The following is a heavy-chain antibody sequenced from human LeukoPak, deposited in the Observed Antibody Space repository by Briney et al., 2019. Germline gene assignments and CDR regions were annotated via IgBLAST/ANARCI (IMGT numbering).Heavy chain of an antibody. CDR2: ISGSGGST. D-gene: IGHD3-9*01. CDR1: GFTFSSYW. Sequence: GGSLRLSCAASGFTFSSYWMSWVRQAPGKGLEWVSAISGSGGSTYYADSVKGRFTISRDNSKNTLYLQMNSLRAEDTAVYYCAKVRYFDWSRDFDYWGQGTLVTVSS. V-gene: IGHV3-23*01. CDR3: AKVRYFDWSRDFDY. J-gene: IGHJ4*02.